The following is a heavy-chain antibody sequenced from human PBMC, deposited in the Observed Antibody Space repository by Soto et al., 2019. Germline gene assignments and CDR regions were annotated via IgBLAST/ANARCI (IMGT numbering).Heavy chain of an antibody. D-gene: IGHD4-17*01. CDR1: GFTFSGSA. V-gene: IGHV3-73*01. CDR3: TRGYGYYVRDY. CDR2: IRSKSNSYET. J-gene: IGHJ4*02. Sequence: EVQLVESGGGLVQPGGSLKLSCAVSGFTFSGSAMHWVRQAAGKGLEWVGRIRSKSNSYETAYAASVKGRFTISRDDSKNTAYLQMNSLKTEDTAVYDCTRGYGYYVRDYWGQGTLVTVSS.